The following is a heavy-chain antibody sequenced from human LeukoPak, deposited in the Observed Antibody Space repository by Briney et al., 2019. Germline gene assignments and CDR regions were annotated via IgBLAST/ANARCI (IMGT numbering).Heavy chain of an antibody. Sequence: PSETLSLTRTVSGGSIISSSYYWGWLRPPAGKGLEWIGRIYAVERTAYNPSLQRRGTLSLETSKNQFSLNLDSVPAADTAVYYCAGDFVPSWGQGTLVTVSS. CDR2: IYAVERT. CDR3: AGDFVPS. D-gene: IGHD4-17*01. CDR1: GGSIISSSYY. V-gene: IGHV4-61*02. J-gene: IGHJ4*02.